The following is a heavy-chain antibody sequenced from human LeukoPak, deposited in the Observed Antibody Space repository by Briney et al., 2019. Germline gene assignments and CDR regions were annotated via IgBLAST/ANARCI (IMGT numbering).Heavy chain of an antibody. CDR2: IKEDGSEK. CDR1: GFTFRSYW. D-gene: IGHD4-17*01. V-gene: IGHV3-7*03. J-gene: IGHJ4*02. CDR3: AKRAQYGDYAY. Sequence: GGSLRLSCAASGFTFRSYWMSWVRQAPGKGLEWVANIKEDGSEKYYVDSVKGRFTISRDSAKNSLYLQMNSLRVEDTAVYYCAKRAQYGDYAYWGQGTLVTVSS.